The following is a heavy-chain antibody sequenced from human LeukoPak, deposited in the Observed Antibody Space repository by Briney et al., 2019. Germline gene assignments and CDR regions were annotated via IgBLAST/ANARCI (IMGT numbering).Heavy chain of an antibody. V-gene: IGHV4-59*12. CDR1: GASISNYY. D-gene: IGHD1-1*01. CDR3: ARVRSPNTGNYVSPGTPKHFDL. J-gene: IGHJ4*02. CDR2: IYHSGSTNSGST. Sequence: PSETLSLSCTVSGASISNYYWTWIRQPPEKGLEWIGSIYHSGSTNSGSTNYNPSLKSRVTISVDTSKNQFSLRLTSLTAADTAFYYCARVRSPNTGNYVSPGTPKHFDLWGRGTLVTVSS.